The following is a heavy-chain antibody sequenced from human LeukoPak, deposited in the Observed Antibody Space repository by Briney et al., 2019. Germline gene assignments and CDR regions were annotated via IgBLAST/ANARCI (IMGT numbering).Heavy chain of an antibody. CDR3: AGGWIQPGAFDI. CDR2: IYYSGST. D-gene: IGHD5-18*01. V-gene: IGHV4-59*12. Sequence: SETLSLTCTVSDDSLSTYYWGWLRQPPGKGLERIGYIYYSGSTNCNPSLKSRVTISVDTSKNQFSLKLSSVTAADTAVYYCAGGWIQPGAFDIWGQGTMVTVSS. CDR1: DDSLSTYY. J-gene: IGHJ3*02.